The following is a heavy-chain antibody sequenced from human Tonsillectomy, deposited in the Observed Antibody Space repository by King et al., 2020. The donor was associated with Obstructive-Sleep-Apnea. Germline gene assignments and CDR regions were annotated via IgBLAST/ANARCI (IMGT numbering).Heavy chain of an antibody. CDR3: AREGGRDGYNYLKS. CDR2: ISSSGSSI. J-gene: IGHJ5*02. CDR1: GFTFSNYY. Sequence: QVQLVESGGDLVKPGGSLRLSCAASGFTFSNYYMNWIRQAPGKGLEWVSSISSSGSSIYYADSVKGRFTISRDNAKNSLYLQMNSLRAEDTAVYYCAREGGRDGYNYLKSWGQGTLVTVSS. D-gene: IGHD5-24*01. V-gene: IGHV3-11*01.